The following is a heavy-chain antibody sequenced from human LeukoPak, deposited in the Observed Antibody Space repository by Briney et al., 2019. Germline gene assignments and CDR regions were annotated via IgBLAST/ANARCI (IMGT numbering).Heavy chain of an antibody. CDR3: ARAGNSEGGFDY. CDR2: INPSGGST. Sequence: ASVKVSCKASGYTFTRYFMHGVRQAPGQGLEWMGIINPSGGSTSYAQKFQGRVTMTRDTSTSTVYMEVSSLTSEDTAVYYCARAGNSEGGFDYWGQGTLVTVSS. J-gene: IGHJ4*02. V-gene: IGHV1-46*01. D-gene: IGHD4-23*01. CDR1: GYTFTRYF.